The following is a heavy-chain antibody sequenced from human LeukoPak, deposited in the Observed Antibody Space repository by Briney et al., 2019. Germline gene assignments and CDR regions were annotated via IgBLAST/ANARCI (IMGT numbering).Heavy chain of an antibody. Sequence: GGSLRLSCAASGFTFSDYYMSWIRQAPGKGLEWVSYISSSSSYTNYADSVKGRFTISRDNAKNSLYLRMNSLRAEDTAVYYCARIQRGAIGPFDYWGQGTLVTVSS. CDR1: GFTFSDYY. J-gene: IGHJ4*02. D-gene: IGHD3-16*02. V-gene: IGHV3-11*06. CDR3: ARIQRGAIGPFDY. CDR2: ISSSSSYT.